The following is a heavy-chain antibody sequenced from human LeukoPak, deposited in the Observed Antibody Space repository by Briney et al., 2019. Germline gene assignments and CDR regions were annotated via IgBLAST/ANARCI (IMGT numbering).Heavy chain of an antibody. J-gene: IGHJ5*02. V-gene: IGHV1-69*04. CDR1: GGTFSSYA. CDR3: ARDRGYSGSYYRSWFDP. CDR2: IIPILGIA. Sequence: SVKVSCKASGGTFSSYAISWVRQAPGQGLEWMGRIIPILGIANYAQKFQGRVTITADKSTSTAYMELSSLSSEDTAVYYCARDRGYSGSYYRSWFDPWGQGTLVTVSS. D-gene: IGHD1-26*01.